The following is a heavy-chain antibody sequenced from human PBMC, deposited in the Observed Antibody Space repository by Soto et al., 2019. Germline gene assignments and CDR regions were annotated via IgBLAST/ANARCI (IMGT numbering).Heavy chain of an antibody. D-gene: IGHD2-2*01. Sequence: GESLKISCKGSGYSFPSQWIGWVRQMPGKGLEWMGIIYPGDSDTRYSPSFQGQVTISADKSISTAYLQWSSLKASDTAMYYCASPHCSSTSCLTPDAFDIWGQGTMVTVSS. J-gene: IGHJ3*02. V-gene: IGHV5-51*01. CDR1: GYSFPSQW. CDR2: IYPGDSDT. CDR3: ASPHCSSTSCLTPDAFDI.